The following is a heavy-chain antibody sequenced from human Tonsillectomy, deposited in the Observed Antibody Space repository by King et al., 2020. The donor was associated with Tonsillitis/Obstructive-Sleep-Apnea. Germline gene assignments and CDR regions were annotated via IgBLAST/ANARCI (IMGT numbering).Heavy chain of an antibody. D-gene: IGHD3-22*01. J-gene: IGHJ4*02. Sequence: QLQESGPGLVKPSETLSLTCTVSGGSISSYYWSWIRQPPGKGLEWIGYIYYSGSTNYNPSLKSRVTISVDTSKNQFSLKLSSVTAADTAVYYCARVLYGGTMIHAYWGQGTLVTVSS. CDR3: ARVLYGGTMIHAY. CDR2: IYYSGST. CDR1: GGSISSYY. V-gene: IGHV4-59*01.